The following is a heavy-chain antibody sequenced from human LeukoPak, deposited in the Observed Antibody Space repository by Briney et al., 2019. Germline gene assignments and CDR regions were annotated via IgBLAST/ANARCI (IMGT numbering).Heavy chain of an antibody. CDR2: ISSSSSTI. D-gene: IGHD6-19*01. V-gene: IGHV3-48*01. CDR3: ARDRRGWYGEIDY. CDR1: GFTFSSYS. J-gene: IGHJ4*02. Sequence: PGGSLRLSCAASGFTFSSYSMNWVRQAPGKGLEWVSYISSSSSTIYYADSVKGRFTISRDNAKNSLYLQMNSLRAEDTAVYYCARDRRGWYGEIDYWGQGTLVTVSS.